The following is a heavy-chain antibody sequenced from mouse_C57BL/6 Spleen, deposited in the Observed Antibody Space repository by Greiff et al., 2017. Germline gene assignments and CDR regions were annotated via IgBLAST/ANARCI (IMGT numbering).Heavy chain of an antibody. CDR1: GYAFTSYW. V-gene: IGHV1-80*01. CDR3: ASVYGNCVEYAMDY. Sequence: VQLQQSGAELVKPGASVTISCKASGYAFTSYWMNWVKQRPGQGLEWIGQIYPGDGDTNYNGKFKGKATLTADKSSSTAYMQLSSLTSEGSAVYVWASVYGNCVEYAMDYWGQGTSVTVSS. D-gene: IGHD2-1*01. J-gene: IGHJ4*01. CDR2: IYPGDGDT.